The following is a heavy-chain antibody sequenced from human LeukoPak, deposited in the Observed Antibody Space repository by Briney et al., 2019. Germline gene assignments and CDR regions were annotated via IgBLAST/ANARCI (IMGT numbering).Heavy chain of an antibody. D-gene: IGHD2-15*01. J-gene: IGHJ4*02. CDR1: GYTFTSYD. Sequence: ASVKVSCKASGYTFTSYDINWVRQAPGKGLEWMGGFDPEDGETIYAQKFQGRVTMTEDTSTDTAYMELSSLRSEDTAVYYCAAVKRGFETNFDYWGQGTLVTVSS. V-gene: IGHV1-24*01. CDR3: AAVKRGFETNFDY. CDR2: FDPEDGET.